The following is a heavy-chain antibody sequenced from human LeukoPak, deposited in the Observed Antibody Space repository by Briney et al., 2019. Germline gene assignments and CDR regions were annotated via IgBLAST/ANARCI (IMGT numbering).Heavy chain of an antibody. CDR1: GFTHSNYW. J-gene: IGHJ4*02. V-gene: IGHV4-4*02. CDR2: INHSGST. CDR3: ARANVSMVRGVITPRFDY. Sequence: GSLRLSCAASGFTHSNYWMTWVRQAPGKGLEWIGEINHSGSTNYNPSLKSRVTISVDTSKNQFSLNLRSVTAADTAVYYCARANVSMVRGVITPRFDYWGQGILVTASS. D-gene: IGHD3-10*01.